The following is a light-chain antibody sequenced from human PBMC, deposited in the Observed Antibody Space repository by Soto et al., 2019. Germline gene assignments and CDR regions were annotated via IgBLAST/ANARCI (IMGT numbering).Light chain of an antibody. J-gene: IGLJ2*01. CDR2: SNN. V-gene: IGLV1-44*01. CDR1: SSNIGSNT. CDR3: AACDDSLNAVV. Sequence: QLVLTQPPSASGTPGQRVTISCSGGSSNIGSNTVNWYQQLPGTAPNLLIYSNNQRPSGVPDRFSGSKSGTSASLAISGLQSEDEADYYCAACDDSLNAVVFGGGTKLTVL.